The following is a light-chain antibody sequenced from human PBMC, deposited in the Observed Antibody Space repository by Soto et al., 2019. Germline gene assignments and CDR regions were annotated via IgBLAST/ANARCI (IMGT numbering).Light chain of an antibody. Sequence: IVLTQSPGTLSLSPGERATLSCRASQSVSSYLAWYQQKPGQAPRLLIYDASNRATGIPARFSGSGSGTDFTLTISSLEPEDFAVYYCQQRSNWPTFGQGTKVDIK. V-gene: IGKV3-11*01. CDR2: DAS. J-gene: IGKJ1*01. CDR1: QSVSSY. CDR3: QQRSNWPT.